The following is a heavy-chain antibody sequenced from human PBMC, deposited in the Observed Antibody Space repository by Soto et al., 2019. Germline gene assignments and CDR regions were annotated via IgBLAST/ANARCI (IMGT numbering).Heavy chain of an antibody. CDR1: GYTFTSYG. V-gene: IGHV1-18*01. D-gene: IGHD4-17*01. Sequence: ASVKVSCKASGYTFTSYGISWVRQAPGRGLEWMGWISAYNGNTNYAQKLQGRVTMTTDTSTSTAYMELRSLRSDDTAVYYCARKSKKDYGDYTYYYYYMDVWGKGTTVTVSS. CDR2: ISAYNGNT. J-gene: IGHJ6*03. CDR3: ARKSKKDYGDYTYYYYYMDV.